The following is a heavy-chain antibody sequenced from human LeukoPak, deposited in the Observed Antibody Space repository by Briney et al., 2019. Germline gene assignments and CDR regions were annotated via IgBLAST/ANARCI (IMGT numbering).Heavy chain of an antibody. J-gene: IGHJ6*03. Sequence: GQSLRLSCAASGFTFDDYAMHWVRQAQGKGLEWVSGISWHSGSIVYADSVKGRFTISRDNAKNSLYLQMNSLRAEDMALYYCAKDTIEDRFDYMDVWGKGTTVTVSS. CDR3: AKDTIEDRFDYMDV. V-gene: IGHV3-9*03. D-gene: IGHD3-10*01. CDR1: GFTFDDYA. CDR2: ISWHSGSI.